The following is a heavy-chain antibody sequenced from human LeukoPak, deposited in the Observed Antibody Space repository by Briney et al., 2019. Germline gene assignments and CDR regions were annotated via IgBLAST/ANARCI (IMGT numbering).Heavy chain of an antibody. V-gene: IGHV3-23*01. CDR2: ISGSGSRT. Sequence: GGSLRLSCAASGFTFSSYAMSWVRQAPGKGLEWVSAISGSGSRTYYADSVKGRFTISRDNAKNSLYLQMNSLRAEDTAVYYCARPVRGYYDSSGSLGAFDIWGQGTMVTVSS. J-gene: IGHJ3*02. CDR3: ARPVRGYYDSSGSLGAFDI. D-gene: IGHD3-22*01. CDR1: GFTFSSYA.